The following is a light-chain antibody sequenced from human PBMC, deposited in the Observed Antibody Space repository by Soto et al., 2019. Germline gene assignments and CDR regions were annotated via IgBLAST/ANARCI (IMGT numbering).Light chain of an antibody. CDR2: EVS. Sequence: QSALTQPASVSGSPGQSITIACTGSSSDIGSYDYVSWYQHHPGQAPKLILCEVSHRPSGVSDRFSGSKSGSTASLTISGLQADDEADYYCYSYTSSSTYVFGTGTKVTVL. J-gene: IGLJ1*01. V-gene: IGLV2-14*01. CDR3: YSYTSSSTYV. CDR1: SSDIGSYDY.